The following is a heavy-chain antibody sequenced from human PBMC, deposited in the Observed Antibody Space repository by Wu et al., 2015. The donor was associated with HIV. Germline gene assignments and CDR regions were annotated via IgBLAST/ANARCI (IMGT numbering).Heavy chain of an antibody. J-gene: IGHJ4*02. CDR2: ISVYDGNT. Sequence: QVQLVQSGPEVKKPGASVKVSCKASGYTFINYGISWVRQAPGQGLEWMGWISVYDGNTNYAQNFQGRVTMTADTFTRTAYMELRSLRSDDTAIYYCARQRAYTSGWYIYDYWGQGTLVTVSS. CDR3: ARQRAYTSGWYIYDY. D-gene: IGHD6-19*01. V-gene: IGHV1-18*01. CDR1: GYTFINYG.